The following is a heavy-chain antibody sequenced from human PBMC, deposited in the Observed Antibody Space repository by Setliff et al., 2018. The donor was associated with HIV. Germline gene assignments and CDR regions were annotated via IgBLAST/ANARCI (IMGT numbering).Heavy chain of an antibody. CDR2: IFHSAST. CDR1: GYSISSGYY. D-gene: IGHD5-12*01. Sequence: SETLSLTCAVSGYSISSGYYGGWIRQPPGKGLEWIGSIFHSASTTYNPSLKSRVTISIDTSKNQFSLKLTSVTAADTAVYYCARRGAYGYDYFDYWGPGTLVTVSS. V-gene: IGHV4-38-2*01. CDR3: ARRGAYGYDYFDY. J-gene: IGHJ4*02.